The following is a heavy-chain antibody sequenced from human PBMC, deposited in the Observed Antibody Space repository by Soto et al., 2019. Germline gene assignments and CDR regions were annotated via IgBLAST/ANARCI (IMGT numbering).Heavy chain of an antibody. CDR3: ARVDQTPSYCSGGSCLNDAFDI. Sequence: ASVKVSCKASGYTFTSYGISWVRQAPGQGLEWMGWISAYNGNTNYAQKLQGRVTMTTDTSTSTAYMELRSLRSDDTAVYYCARVDQTPSYCSGGSCLNDAFDIWGQGTMVTVSS. CDR1: GYTFTSYG. V-gene: IGHV1-18*01. CDR2: ISAYNGNT. D-gene: IGHD2-15*01. J-gene: IGHJ3*02.